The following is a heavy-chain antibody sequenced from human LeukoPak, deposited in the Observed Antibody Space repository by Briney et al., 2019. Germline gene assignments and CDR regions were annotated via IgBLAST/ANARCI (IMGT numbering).Heavy chain of an antibody. J-gene: IGHJ3*02. Sequence: GGSLRLSCAASGFTFSSYSMNWVRQAPGKGLEWVSSISSSSSYIYYADSVKGRFIISRDNAKNSLYLQMNSLRAEDTAVYYCARDADMVADAFDIWGQGTMVTVSS. V-gene: IGHV3-21*01. CDR1: GFTFSSYS. CDR3: ARDADMVADAFDI. D-gene: IGHD5-12*01. CDR2: ISSSSSYI.